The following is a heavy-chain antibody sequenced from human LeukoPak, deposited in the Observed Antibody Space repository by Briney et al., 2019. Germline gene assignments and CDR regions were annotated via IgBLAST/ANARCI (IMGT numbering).Heavy chain of an antibody. CDR1: GGTFSSYA. Sequence: SVKVSCKASGGTFSSYAISWVRQAPGQGLEWMGGIIPIFGTANYAQKFQGRVTITADESTSTAYMELSGLRSEDTAVYYCARKEGSSWYLGNWFDPWGQGTLVTVSS. CDR3: ARKEGSSWYLGNWFDP. J-gene: IGHJ5*02. CDR2: IIPIFGTA. D-gene: IGHD6-13*01. V-gene: IGHV1-69*01.